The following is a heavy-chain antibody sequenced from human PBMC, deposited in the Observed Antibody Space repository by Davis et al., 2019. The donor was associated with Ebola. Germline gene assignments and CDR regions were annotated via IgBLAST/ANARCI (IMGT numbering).Heavy chain of an antibody. CDR2: ITRSGST. V-gene: IGHV4-34*01. CDR1: GGSLSADY. D-gene: IGHD3-10*01. Sequence: SETLSLTCAVYGGSLSADYWNWIRQPPGKGLEWIGEITRSGSTTYNPSLKSRVTISLDTSNNQFSLRLTSVTAADPAVYYCARRGRAVVRGIFYGMDVWGQGTTATVSS. J-gene: IGHJ6*02. CDR3: ARRGRAVVRGIFYGMDV.